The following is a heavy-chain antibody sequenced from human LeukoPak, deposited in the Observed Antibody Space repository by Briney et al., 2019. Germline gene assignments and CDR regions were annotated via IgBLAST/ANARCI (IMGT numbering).Heavy chain of an antibody. CDR2: IYYSGST. CDR1: GGSISSSSYY. CDR3: ARTDELSTFDY. J-gene: IGHJ4*02. Sequence: SETLSLTCKVSGGSISSSSYYWGWIRQPPGKGLEWIGSIYYSGSTYYNPSLKSRVTISVDTSKNQFSLKLSSVTAADTAVYYCARTDELSTFDYWGQGALVIVSS. V-gene: IGHV4-39*07. D-gene: IGHD1-7*01.